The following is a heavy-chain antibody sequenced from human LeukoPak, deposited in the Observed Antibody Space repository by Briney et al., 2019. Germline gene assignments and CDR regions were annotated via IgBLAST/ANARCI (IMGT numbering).Heavy chain of an antibody. V-gene: IGHV1-18*01. CDR1: GYTFTSYG. Sequence: ASVKVSCKSSGYTFTSYGISWVRQAPGQGLEWMGWISAYNGNTNYAQKLQGRVTMTTDTSTSTAYMELRSLRSDDTAVYYCARAASWIQLWSRPRSYYYYYYMDVWGKGTTVTISS. CDR3: ARAASWIQLWSRPRSYYYYYYMDV. J-gene: IGHJ6*03. CDR2: ISAYNGNT. D-gene: IGHD5-18*01.